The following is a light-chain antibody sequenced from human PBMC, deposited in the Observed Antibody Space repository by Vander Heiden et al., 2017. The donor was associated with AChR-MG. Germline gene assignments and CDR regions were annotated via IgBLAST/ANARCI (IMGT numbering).Light chain of an antibody. J-gene: IGLJ2*01. CDR2: DTS. CDR3: LVSYTGARRVV. CDR1: PGPVTRGHY. Sequence: QAVVTQESSLTVSPGGTVTLTCDSSPGPVTRGHYPSWIQQKPGQAPRTLIFDTSNSHSWTPARFSGSLLGGKAALTLSGAQPEDEANYYCLVSYTGARRVVFGGGTRLTVL. V-gene: IGLV7-46*01.